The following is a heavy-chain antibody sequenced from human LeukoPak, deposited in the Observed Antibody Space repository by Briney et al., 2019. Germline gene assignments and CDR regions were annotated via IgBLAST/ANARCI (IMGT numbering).Heavy chain of an antibody. D-gene: IGHD6-13*01. CDR2: IYSGTST. CDR1: GFTVSSSY. J-gene: IGHJ4*02. CDR3: ARGIAAAGPFDY. V-gene: IGHV3-66*01. Sequence: PGGSLRLSCAASGFTVSSSYMSWVRQAPGKGLEWVSVIYSGTSTYYADSVKGRFTISRDNSKNTLYLQMNSLRAEDTAVYYCARGIAAAGPFDYWGQGTLVTVSS.